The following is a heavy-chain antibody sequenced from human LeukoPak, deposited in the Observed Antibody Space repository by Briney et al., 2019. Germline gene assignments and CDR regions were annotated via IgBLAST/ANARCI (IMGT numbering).Heavy chain of an antibody. J-gene: IGHJ4*02. CDR1: GFTFGDYA. Sequence: PGASLRLSCTASGFTFGDYAMSWVRQSPGKGLEWVGFIRSKAYGGTTEYAASVKGRFTISRDDSKSIAYLQMNSLKTEDTAVYYYTRDVYYYGSGSYLNRDYWGQGALVTVSS. CDR2: IRSKAYGGTT. CDR3: TRDVYYYGSGSYLNRDY. D-gene: IGHD3-10*01. V-gene: IGHV3-49*04.